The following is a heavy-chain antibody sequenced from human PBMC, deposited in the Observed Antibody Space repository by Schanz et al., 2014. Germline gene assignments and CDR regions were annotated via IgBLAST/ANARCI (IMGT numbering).Heavy chain of an antibody. CDR1: GFTFSSYS. Sequence: EVQLVESGGGLVQPGGSLRLSCTASGFTFSSYSMNWVRQAPGKGLEWVSVIGVDGTTTYYADSVKGRFTISRDNSNKTVDLQMNSLRAEDTALYYCARDRRNADLDYWGQGTLVTVSS. CDR3: ARDRRNADLDY. CDR2: IGVDGTTT. D-gene: IGHD1-1*01. V-gene: IGHV3-23*04. J-gene: IGHJ4*02.